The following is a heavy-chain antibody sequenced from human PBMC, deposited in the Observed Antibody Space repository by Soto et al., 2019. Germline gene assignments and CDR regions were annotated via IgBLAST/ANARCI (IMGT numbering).Heavy chain of an antibody. CDR3: ARHHTRTLAALEIPFDF. Sequence: SETLSLTCTVSGGSISSGDYYWSWIRQPPGKGLEWIGYIYYSGSTYYNPSLKSRVTISVDTSKNQLSLKLTSVTAADTAVYFCARHHTRTLAALEIPFDFWGKGTLVTVSS. V-gene: IGHV4-30-4*02. CDR2: IYYSGST. CDR1: GGSISSGDYY. J-gene: IGHJ4*02. D-gene: IGHD6-25*01.